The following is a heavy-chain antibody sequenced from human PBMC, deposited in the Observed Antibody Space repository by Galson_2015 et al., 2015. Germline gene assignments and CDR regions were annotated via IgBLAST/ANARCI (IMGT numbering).Heavy chain of an antibody. D-gene: IGHD4-17*01. CDR3: ARVHDCGDCDSFDI. CDR1: GFTFSSYS. CDR2: ISSSSSYI. Sequence: SLRLSCAASGFTFSSYSMNWVRQAPGKGLEWVSSISSSSSYIYYADSVKGRFTISRDNSKNTLYLQMNSLRAEDTAVYYCARVHDCGDCDSFDIWGQGTMVTVSS. J-gene: IGHJ3*02. V-gene: IGHV3-21*01.